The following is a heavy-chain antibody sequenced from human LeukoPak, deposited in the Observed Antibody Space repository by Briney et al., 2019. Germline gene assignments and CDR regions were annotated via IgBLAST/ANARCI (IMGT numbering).Heavy chain of an antibody. CDR1: GFTFSSYE. CDR2: ISSSSSYI. V-gene: IGHV3-21*01. CDR3: ARTRYCSGGICPDAFDI. J-gene: IGHJ3*02. Sequence: GGSLRLSCAASGFTFSSYEMNWVRQAPGKGLEWVSSISSSSSYIYYADSVKGRFTISRDNAKNSLYLQMNSLRAEDTAVYYCARTRYCSGGICPDAFDIWGQGTMVTVSS. D-gene: IGHD2-15*01.